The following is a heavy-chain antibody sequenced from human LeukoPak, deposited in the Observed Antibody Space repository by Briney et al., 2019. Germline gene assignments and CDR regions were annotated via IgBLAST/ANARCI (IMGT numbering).Heavy chain of an antibody. CDR1: GFTFDDFA. V-gene: IGHV3-43*02. Sequence: RGSLRLSCAASGFTFDDFAMHWVRQAPGRGLEWVSLISGDGGTTYYTDSVKGRFTISRDNSNSSLYLQMNSLRAEDSALYYCAKDRRGGQLWSQTDSWGQGTLVTVSS. J-gene: IGHJ4*02. CDR2: ISGDGGTT. CDR3: AKDRRGGQLWSQTDS. D-gene: IGHD3-16*01.